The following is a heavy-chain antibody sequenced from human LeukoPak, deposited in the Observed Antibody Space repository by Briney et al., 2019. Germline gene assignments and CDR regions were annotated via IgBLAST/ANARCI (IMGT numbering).Heavy chain of an antibody. J-gene: IGHJ3*02. CDR3: ARRISYYYDSSGYYKAHDAFDI. CDR2: IYSGGST. D-gene: IGHD3-22*01. CDR1: GFTVSSNY. V-gene: IGHV3-53*01. Sequence: GGSLRLSCAASGFTVSSNYTSWVRQAPGKGLEWVSVIYSGGSTYYADSVKGRFTISRDNSKNTLYLQMNSLRAEDTAVYYCARRISYYYDSSGYYKAHDAFDIWGQGTMVTVSS.